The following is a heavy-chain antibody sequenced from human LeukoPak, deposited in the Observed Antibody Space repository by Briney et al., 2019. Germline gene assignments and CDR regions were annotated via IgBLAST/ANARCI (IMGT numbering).Heavy chain of an antibody. CDR1: GFTFSKYA. Sequence: GGSLRLSCAASGFTFSKYAMHWVRQAPGKGLEWVAFISSDGTNRNYADSVEGRFTISRDNSKNTLYLQMNSLRAEDTAVYYCAKDGDCSSTSCQKRAFDYWGQGTLVTVSS. CDR2: ISSDGTNR. D-gene: IGHD2-2*03. J-gene: IGHJ4*02. V-gene: IGHV3-30-3*01. CDR3: AKDGDCSSTSCQKRAFDY.